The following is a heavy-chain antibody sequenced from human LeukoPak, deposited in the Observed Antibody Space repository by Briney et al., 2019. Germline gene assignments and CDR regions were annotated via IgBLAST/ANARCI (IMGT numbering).Heavy chain of an antibody. V-gene: IGHV4-59*01. CDR3: VREEDGVVDDAFDV. J-gene: IGHJ3*01. Sequence: SETLSLTCTVSDDSISDYYRGWIRQPPGKGLEWIGYFHNSGTSTYNPSLKSRVTISADTSKNQFSLKLRSVTAADTAVYFCVREEDGVVDDAFDVWGPGTMVTVSS. CDR2: FHNSGTS. CDR1: DDSISDYY. D-gene: IGHD2-8*01.